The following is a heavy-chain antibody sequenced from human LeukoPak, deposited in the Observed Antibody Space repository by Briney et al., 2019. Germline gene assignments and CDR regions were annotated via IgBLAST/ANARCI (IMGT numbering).Heavy chain of an antibody. V-gene: IGHV3-74*01. Sequence: GGSLRLSCTASGFSFSGHWMHWVRQAPGKGLVWVSRVSSDGSITDYTDSVKGRFTISRDNAKNTLYLQMNSLRAEDTAMYYCVRAVGGNDGRTFGYWAQGTLVTVSS. CDR1: GFSFSGHW. CDR2: VSSDGSIT. D-gene: IGHD3-3*01. J-gene: IGHJ4*02. CDR3: VRAVGGNDGRTFGY.